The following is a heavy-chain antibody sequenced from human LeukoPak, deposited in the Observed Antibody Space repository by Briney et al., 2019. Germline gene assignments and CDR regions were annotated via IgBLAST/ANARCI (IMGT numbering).Heavy chain of an antibody. CDR3: ARGDGSGSSHRYYYYYYYMDV. J-gene: IGHJ6*03. D-gene: IGHD3-10*01. CDR2: IYYSGST. CDR1: GGSISSYY. V-gene: IGHV4-59*01. Sequence: PSETLSLTCTVSGGSISSYYWSWIRQPPGKGLEWIGYIYYSGSTNYNPSLKSRVTISVDTSKNQFSLKLSSVTAADTAVYYCARGDGSGSSHRYYYYYYYMDVWGKGTTVTVSS.